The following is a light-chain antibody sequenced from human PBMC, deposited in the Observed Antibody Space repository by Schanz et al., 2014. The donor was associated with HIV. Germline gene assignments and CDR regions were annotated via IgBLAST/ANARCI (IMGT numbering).Light chain of an antibody. V-gene: IGLV1-36*01. CDR2: DVT. CDR3: SAYAGSNNYV. Sequence: QSVLTQPPSVSEAPRQRVTISCSGSRSNVGNNPVNWYQQRPGKAPKLMIYDVTKRPSGVPDRFSGSKSGNTASLTISGLQAEDEADYYCSAYAGSNNYVFGSGTKLTVL. CDR1: RSNVGNNP. J-gene: IGLJ1*01.